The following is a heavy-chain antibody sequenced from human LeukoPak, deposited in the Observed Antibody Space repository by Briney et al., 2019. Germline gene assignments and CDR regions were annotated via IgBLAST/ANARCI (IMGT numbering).Heavy chain of an antibody. J-gene: IGHJ5*02. D-gene: IGHD6-13*01. Sequence: ASVKVSCKASGYTFTGYYMHWVRQAPGQGLEWMGWINPNSGGTNYAQKFQGRVTMTRDTSISTACMELSRLRSDDTAVYYCARVGSSSWYPKYNWFDPWGQGTLVTVSS. V-gene: IGHV1-2*02. CDR2: INPNSGGT. CDR3: ARVGSSSWYPKYNWFDP. CDR1: GYTFTGYY.